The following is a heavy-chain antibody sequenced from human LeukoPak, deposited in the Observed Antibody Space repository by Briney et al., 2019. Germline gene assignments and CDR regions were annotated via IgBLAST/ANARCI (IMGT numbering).Heavy chain of an antibody. CDR1: GFTVSGNY. D-gene: IGHD4-17*01. Sequence: GGSLRLSCAASGFTVSGNYMSWVRQAPGKGLEWVSVIYSGGNSYYADSVKGRFTISRDNSKNTLNLQMSSLRADDTAVYYCARGSGDYQFDYWGLGTLVTVSS. V-gene: IGHV3-53*01. CDR2: IYSGGNS. J-gene: IGHJ4*02. CDR3: ARGSGDYQFDY.